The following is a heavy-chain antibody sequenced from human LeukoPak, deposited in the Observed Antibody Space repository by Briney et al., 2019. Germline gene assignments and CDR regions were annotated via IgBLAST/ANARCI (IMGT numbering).Heavy chain of an antibody. Sequence: ASVTVSCNASGYTFTDYYMHWVRQAPGQGLERMGWITPNSGATKYAQKFQGRVTMTRDTSISTAYMELSRLRSDDTAVYYCARGVVVLPHWFDHWGQGTLVTVSS. CDR2: ITPNSGAT. CDR3: ARGVVVLPHWFDH. CDR1: GYTFTDYY. J-gene: IGHJ5*02. D-gene: IGHD2-15*01. V-gene: IGHV1-2*02.